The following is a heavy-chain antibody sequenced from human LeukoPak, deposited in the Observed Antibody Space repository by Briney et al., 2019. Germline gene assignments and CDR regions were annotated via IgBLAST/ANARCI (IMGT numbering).Heavy chain of an antibody. Sequence: GGSQRLSCAASGFRFNSCGFHWVRQAPGKGLEWVAVIWYDGTYKFYGDSVKGRFTISRDNSKSTVYLQMNSLRVEDTAVYYCATDRGDGYKGFDYWGQGTLVTVCS. D-gene: IGHD5-24*01. CDR2: IWYDGTYK. J-gene: IGHJ4*02. CDR3: ATDRGDGYKGFDY. CDR1: GFRFNSCG. V-gene: IGHV3-33*01.